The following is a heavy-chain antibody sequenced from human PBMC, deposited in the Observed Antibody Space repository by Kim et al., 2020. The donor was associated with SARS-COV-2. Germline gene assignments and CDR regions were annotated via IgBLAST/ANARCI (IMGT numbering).Heavy chain of an antibody. V-gene: IGHV4-39*07. CDR1: GGSISSSSYY. Sequence: SETLSLTCTVSGGSISSSSYYWGWIRQPPGKGLEWIGSIYYSGSTYYNPSLKSRVTISVDTSKNQFSLKLSSVTAADTAVYYCARDGSATWGQGTLVTVSS. CDR2: IYYSGST. J-gene: IGHJ4*02. D-gene: IGHD2-15*01. CDR3: ARDGSAT.